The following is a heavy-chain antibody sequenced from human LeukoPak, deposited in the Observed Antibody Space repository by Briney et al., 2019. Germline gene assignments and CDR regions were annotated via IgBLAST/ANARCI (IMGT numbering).Heavy chain of an antibody. CDR1: GVSSSGYY. J-gene: IGHJ5*02. Sequence: PSETLSLTCAVYGVSSSGYYWSWIRQPPGKGLEWIGEINHSGSTNYNPSLKSRVTISVDTSKNQFSLKLSSVTAADTAVYYCARGLLTGYSISWYVGSYNWFDPWGQGTLVTVSS. CDR2: INHSGST. V-gene: IGHV4-34*01. CDR3: ARGLLTGYSISWYVGSYNWFDP. D-gene: IGHD6-13*01.